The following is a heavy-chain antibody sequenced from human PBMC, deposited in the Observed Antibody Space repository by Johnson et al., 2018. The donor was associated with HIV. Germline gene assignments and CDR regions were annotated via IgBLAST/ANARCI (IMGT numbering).Heavy chain of an antibody. CDR2: INWNGGST. Sequence: EVQLVESGGGLVKPGGSLRLSCAASGFTFSSYWMHWVRQAPGKGLVWVSSINWNGGSTGYADSVRGRFTISRDNAKNSLYLQMNSLRAEDTALYYCASLTYYYDSSGYYVDAFDIWGQGTMVTVS. CDR3: ASLTYYYDSSGYYVDAFDI. V-gene: IGHV3-20*04. CDR1: GFTFSSYW. J-gene: IGHJ3*02. D-gene: IGHD3-22*01.